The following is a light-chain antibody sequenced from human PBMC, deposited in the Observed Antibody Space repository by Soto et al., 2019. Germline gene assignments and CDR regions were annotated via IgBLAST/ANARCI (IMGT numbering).Light chain of an antibody. CDR1: SSDVGGSKY. CDR2: EVR. Sequence: QSALTQPASVSGSPGQSITISCTGSSSDVGGSKYVSWYQQHPGKAPRLIIYEVRYRPSGVSNRFSGSKSGNTASLTVSGLQAEDEADYYCSSKASVGTLYLFGTGTKLTVL. CDR3: SSKASVGTLYL. J-gene: IGLJ1*01. V-gene: IGLV2-14*01.